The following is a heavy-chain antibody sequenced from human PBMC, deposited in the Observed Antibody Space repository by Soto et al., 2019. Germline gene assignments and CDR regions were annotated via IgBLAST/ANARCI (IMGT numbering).Heavy chain of an antibody. CDR1: GYTFTSYG. D-gene: IGHD2-8*02. J-gene: IGHJ5*02. Sequence: QVQLVQSGAEVKKPGASVKVSCKASGYTFTSYGISWVRQAPGQGLEWMGWISVSSGKTNYAKKLQGRVPMTTDTDTRIADREVRRRICDETAVYYGARDGGVRARFDPWGQGTLVTLSS. CDR2: ISVSSGKT. CDR3: ARDGGVRARFDP. V-gene: IGHV1-18*01.